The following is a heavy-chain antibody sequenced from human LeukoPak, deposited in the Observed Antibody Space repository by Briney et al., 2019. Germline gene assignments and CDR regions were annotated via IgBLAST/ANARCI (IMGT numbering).Heavy chain of an antibody. V-gene: IGHV4-39*07. Sequence: SETLSLTCTVSGGSISVSSYYWGWIRQPPGKGLEWIGEINHSGSTNYNPSLKSRVTISVDTSKNQFSLKLSSVTAADTAVYYCARGAYYYGSGSYYSRFWKDYFDYWGQGTLVTVSS. CDR3: ARGAYYYGSGSYYSRFWKDYFDY. CDR1: GGSISVSSYY. J-gene: IGHJ4*02. D-gene: IGHD3-10*01. CDR2: INHSGST.